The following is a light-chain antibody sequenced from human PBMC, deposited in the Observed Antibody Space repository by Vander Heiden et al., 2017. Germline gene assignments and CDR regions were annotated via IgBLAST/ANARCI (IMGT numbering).Light chain of an antibody. J-gene: IGKJ4*01. V-gene: IGKV1-33*01. Sequence: DIQTTQSPSSLSASVGDRVTITCQASQDISNYLNWYQQKPGKAPKLLIYGASNLEIGVPSRFSGSGSGTDFIFTISSLQPEDIATYYCQQFDNVPLTFGGGTKVEIK. CDR2: GAS. CDR3: QQFDNVPLT. CDR1: QDISNY.